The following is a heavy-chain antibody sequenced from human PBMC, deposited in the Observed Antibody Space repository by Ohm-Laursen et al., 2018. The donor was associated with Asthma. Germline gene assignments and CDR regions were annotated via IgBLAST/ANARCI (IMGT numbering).Heavy chain of an antibody. J-gene: IGHJ6*02. CDR3: ARDGVPAANYYYYYGMDV. CDR1: GYTFTGYY. D-gene: IGHD2-2*01. CDR2: INPNSGGT. Sequence: SSVKVSCKASGYTFTGYYMHWVRQAPGQGLEWMGRINPNSGGTNYAQKFQGGVTMARDTSISTAYMELSRLRSDDTAVYYCARDGVPAANYYYYYGMDVWGQGTTVTVSS. V-gene: IGHV1-2*06.